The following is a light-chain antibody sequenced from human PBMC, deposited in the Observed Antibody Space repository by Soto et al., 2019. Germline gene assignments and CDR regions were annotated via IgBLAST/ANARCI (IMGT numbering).Light chain of an antibody. CDR1: SSNIGSNY. V-gene: IGLV1-47*01. CDR2: RNN. CDR3: AAWDDSLSASHV. Sequence: QSVLTQPPSASGTPGQRVTISCSGSSSNIGSNYVYWYQQLPGTAPKLLIYRNNQWPSGVPDRFSGSKSGTSASLAISGLRSEDEADYYSAAWDDSLSASHVFGTGTKVTVL. J-gene: IGLJ1*01.